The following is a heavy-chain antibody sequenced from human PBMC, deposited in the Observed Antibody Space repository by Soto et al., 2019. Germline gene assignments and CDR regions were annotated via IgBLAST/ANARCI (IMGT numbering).Heavy chain of an antibody. D-gene: IGHD6-13*01. CDR1: GFTFSSYA. J-gene: IGHJ6*02. CDR2: ISSNGGST. V-gene: IGHV3-64D*06. Sequence: PGGSLRLSCSASGFTFSSYAMHWVRQAPGKGLEYVSAISSNGGSTYYADSVKGRFTISRDNSKNTLYLQMSSLRAEDTAVYYCVKDLGRYSSSWYPYGMDVWGQGTTVTVSS. CDR3: VKDLGRYSSSWYPYGMDV.